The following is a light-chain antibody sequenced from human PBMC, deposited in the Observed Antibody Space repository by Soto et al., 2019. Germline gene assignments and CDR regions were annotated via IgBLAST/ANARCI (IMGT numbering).Light chain of an antibody. J-gene: IGLJ1*01. Sequence: QSALTQPASVSGSPGQSITISCTGTSSDVGNYIFVSWYRQHPGEAPKLMIYDINNRPSGVSNRFSGSKSGNTASLTISGLQAEDEADYYCASYTTSASYVFGTGTTVTVL. CDR2: DIN. CDR1: SSDVGNYIF. V-gene: IGLV2-14*01. CDR3: ASYTTSASYV.